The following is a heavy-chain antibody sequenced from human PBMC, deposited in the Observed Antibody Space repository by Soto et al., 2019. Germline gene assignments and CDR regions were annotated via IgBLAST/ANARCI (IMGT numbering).Heavy chain of an antibody. CDR1: GFTFSSYG. CDR2: IWYDGSNK. D-gene: IGHD1-1*01. J-gene: IGHJ4*02. CDR3: ARGLWGWEPQIFDY. Sequence: GGSLRLSCAASGFTFSSYGMHWVRQAPGKGLEWVAVIWYDGSNKYYADSVKGRFTISRDNSKNTLYLQMNSLRAEDTAVYYCARGLWGWEPQIFDYWGQGTLVTVSS. V-gene: IGHV3-33*01.